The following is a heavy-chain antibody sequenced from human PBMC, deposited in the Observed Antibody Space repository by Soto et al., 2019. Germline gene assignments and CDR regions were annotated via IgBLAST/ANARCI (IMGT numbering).Heavy chain of an antibody. D-gene: IGHD5-18*01. CDR1: GGSFSGYY. V-gene: IGHV4-34*01. J-gene: IGHJ6*02. CDR2: INHSGST. Sequence: PSETLSLTCAVYGGSFSGYYWSWIRQPPGRGLEWIGEINHSGSTNYNPSLKSRVTISVDTSKNQFSLKLSSVTAADTAVYYCARGPAMGYYYYGMDVWGQGTTVTVSS. CDR3: ARGPAMGYYYYGMDV.